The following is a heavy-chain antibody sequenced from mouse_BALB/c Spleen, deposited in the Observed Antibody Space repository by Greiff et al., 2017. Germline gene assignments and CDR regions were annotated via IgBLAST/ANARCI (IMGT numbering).Heavy chain of an antibody. J-gene: IGHJ3*01. CDR2: IYPANGNT. CDR1: GFNINDSY. D-gene: IGHD2-4*01. V-gene: IGHV14-3*02. CDR3: ARPLSPMTPWFAY. Sequence: EVQLVESGAELVKPGASVKLSCTASGFNINDSYMHWVKQRPEQGLEWIGRIYPANGNTKYDPKFQGKATITADTSSNTAYLQLSSLTSEDTAVYYCARPLSPMTPWFAYWGQGTLVTVSA.